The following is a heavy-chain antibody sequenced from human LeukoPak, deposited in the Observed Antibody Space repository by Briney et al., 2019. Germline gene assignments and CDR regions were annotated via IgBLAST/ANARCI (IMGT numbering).Heavy chain of an antibody. Sequence: GGSLRLSCAASGFTFSSYSMNWVRQAPGKGLEWVSYISSSSSTIYYADSVKGRFTISRDNAKNSLYLQMSSLRAEDTAVYYCARAGYCSGGSCSDYYYYMDVWGKGTTVTVSS. CDR1: GFTFSSYS. J-gene: IGHJ6*03. V-gene: IGHV3-48*01. CDR3: ARAGYCSGGSCSDYYYYMDV. D-gene: IGHD2-15*01. CDR2: ISSSSSTI.